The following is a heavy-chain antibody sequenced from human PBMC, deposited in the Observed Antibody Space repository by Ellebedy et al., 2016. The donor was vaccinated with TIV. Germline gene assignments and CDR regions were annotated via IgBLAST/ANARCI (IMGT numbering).Heavy chain of an antibody. CDR1: GGSISSYY. D-gene: IGHD3-22*01. J-gene: IGHJ4*02. CDR2: IYYSGST. V-gene: IGHV4-59*01. CDR3: ARSFYHDSSGVRNYYFDS. Sequence: MPSETLSLTCTVSGGSISSYYWSWIRQPPGKGLEWIGYIYYSGSTNYNPSLKSRVTISVDTSKNQFSLKLSSVTAADTAVYYCARSFYHDSSGVRNYYFDSWGQGTLVTVSS.